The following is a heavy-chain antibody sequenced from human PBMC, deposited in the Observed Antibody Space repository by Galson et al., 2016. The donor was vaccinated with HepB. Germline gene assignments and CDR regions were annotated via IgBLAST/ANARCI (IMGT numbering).Heavy chain of an antibody. CDR3: ARDQSRFKTYSDFWSGEVGPSPGYYFDY. V-gene: IGHV1-46*01. CDR2: INSSGGNT. J-gene: IGHJ4*02. CDR1: GYTFTSYY. Sequence: SVKVSCKASGYTFTSYYLHWVRQAPGQGLEWMGIINSSGGNTRYAQKFQGRVTMTRDTSTSTVYMELSSLRSEYPAVYYCARDQSRFKTYSDFWSGEVGPSPGYYFDYWGQGTPVTVSS. D-gene: IGHD3-3*01.